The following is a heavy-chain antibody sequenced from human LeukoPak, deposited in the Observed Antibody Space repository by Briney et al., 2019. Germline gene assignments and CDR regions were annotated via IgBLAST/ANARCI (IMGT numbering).Heavy chain of an antibody. CDR2: INPNSGGT. V-gene: IGHV1-2*06. CDR3: ARGTMIVVVRDWFDL. Sequence: ASVKVSCKASGYTFTGYYMHWVRQAPGQGLEWMGRINPNSGGTNYAQKFQGRVTMTRDTSISTAYMELSRLRSDDTAVYYCARGTMIVVVRDWFDLWGQGTLVTVSS. J-gene: IGHJ5*02. D-gene: IGHD3-22*01. CDR1: GYTFTGYY.